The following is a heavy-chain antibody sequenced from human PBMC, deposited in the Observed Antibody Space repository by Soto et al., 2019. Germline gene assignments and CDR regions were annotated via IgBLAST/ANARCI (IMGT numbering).Heavy chain of an antibody. V-gene: IGHV4-34*01. D-gene: IGHD4-17*01. CDR2: INHSGST. CDR1: GGSCSGYY. Sequence: QVQLQQWGAGLLKPSETLSLTCAVYGGSCSGYYWSWIRQPPGKGLEWIGEINHSGSTNYNPSLKSRGTISVDTSKNQFSLKLSSVTAADTAVYYCARGPAMPTVTGDWFDPWGQGNLVTVSS. J-gene: IGHJ5*02. CDR3: ARGPAMPTVTGDWFDP.